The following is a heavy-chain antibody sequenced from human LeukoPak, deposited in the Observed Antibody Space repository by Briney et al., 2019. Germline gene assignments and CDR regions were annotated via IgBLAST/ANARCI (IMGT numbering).Heavy chain of an antibody. D-gene: IGHD1-26*01. CDR3: ARGLVGATPQFDY. V-gene: IGHV1-69*13. J-gene: IGHJ4*02. Sequence: GASVKVSCKASGGTFSSYAISWVRQAPGQGLEWMGGIIPIFGTANYAQKFQGRVTITADESTSTAYMDLRSLRSDDTAVYYCARGLVGATPQFDYWGQGTLVTVSS. CDR2: IIPIFGTA. CDR1: GGTFSSYA.